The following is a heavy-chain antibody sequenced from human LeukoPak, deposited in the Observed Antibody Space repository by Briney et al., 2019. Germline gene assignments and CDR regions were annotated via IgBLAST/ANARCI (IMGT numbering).Heavy chain of an antibody. J-gene: IGHJ4*02. CDR3: ARDRFEDYGDTELGY. CDR2: IKQDGSEK. D-gene: IGHD4-17*01. Sequence: GGSLRLSCAASGFTFSSYWMSWVRQAPGKGLEWVANIKQDGSEKYYVDSVKGRFTISRDNAKNSLYLQMNSLRAEDTAVYYCARDRFEDYGDTELGYWGQGTLVTVSS. CDR1: GFTFSSYW. V-gene: IGHV3-7*01.